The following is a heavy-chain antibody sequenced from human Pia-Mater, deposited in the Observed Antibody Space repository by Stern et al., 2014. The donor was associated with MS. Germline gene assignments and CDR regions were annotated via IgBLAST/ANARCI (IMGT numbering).Heavy chain of an antibody. Sequence: QVQLQESGPGLVKPSGTLSLTCAVFGGSISNTNWWGWVRQTPGMGLEWIGEIHHRGTTNFRPSLKSRVIMSVDKSKTQFSLELKSVTAADTATYYCARVNSGYNWFDYWGQGTRVTVSS. CDR3: ARVNSGYNWFDY. V-gene: IGHV4-4*02. D-gene: IGHD5-12*01. CDR1: GGSISNTNW. CDR2: IHHRGTT. J-gene: IGHJ5*01.